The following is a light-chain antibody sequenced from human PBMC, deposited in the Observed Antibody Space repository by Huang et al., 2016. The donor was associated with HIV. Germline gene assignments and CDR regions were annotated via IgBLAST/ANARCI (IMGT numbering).Light chain of an antibody. CDR3: HQYNNGPLT. J-gene: IGKJ3*01. V-gene: IGKV3-15*01. CDR2: SVS. Sequence: ETVMTQSPATLSVSPGERATLSCRASQSVRSSLAWYQQKPGQAPRLLIYSVSTRATGVPARFSGSGSGTEFTLTISSLQSEDFAVYYCHQYNNGPLTFGPGTRVDIK. CDR1: QSVRSS.